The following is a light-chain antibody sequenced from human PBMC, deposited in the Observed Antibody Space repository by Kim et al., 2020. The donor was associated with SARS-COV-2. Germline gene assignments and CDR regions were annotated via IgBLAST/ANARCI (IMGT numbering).Light chain of an antibody. CDR1: SSDVGGSDF. CDR3: CSYAGSSTLV. Sequence: QSALTQPASVSGSPGQSITISCTGTSSDVGGSDFVSWYQQHPGRAPKLVLYDVTHRPSGVSNRFSGSKSGYTASLTISGLQAEDEADYYCCSYAGSSTLVFGGGTQLTVL. CDR2: DVT. J-gene: IGLJ3*02. V-gene: IGLV2-23*02.